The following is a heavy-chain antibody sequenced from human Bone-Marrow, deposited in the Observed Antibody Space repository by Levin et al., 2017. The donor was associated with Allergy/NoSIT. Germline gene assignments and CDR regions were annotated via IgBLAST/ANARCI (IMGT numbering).Heavy chain of an antibody. CDR1: GFTFSSYA. J-gene: IGHJ4*02. V-gene: IGHV3-23*01. Sequence: GGSLRLSCAASGFTFSSYAMSWVRQAPGKGLEWVSTITGGGDGTYYADSVKARFTISRDNSKNTLYLQMDSLRAEDTAVYYCANSFPLRGVFYGSGPDYWGQGTLVTVSS. CDR3: ANSFPLRGVFYGSGPDY. D-gene: IGHD3-10*01. CDR2: ITGGGDGT.